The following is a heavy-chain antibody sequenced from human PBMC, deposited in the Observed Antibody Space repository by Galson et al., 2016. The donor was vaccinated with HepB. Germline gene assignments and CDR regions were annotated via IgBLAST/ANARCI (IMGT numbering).Heavy chain of an antibody. CDR1: GGSISTYY. CDR2: IHYTGGT. CDR3: ARVISDPASYYADN. D-gene: IGHD3-10*01. V-gene: IGHV4-59*01. J-gene: IGHJ4*02. Sequence: ATLSLTCTLSGGSISTYYWSWVRQSPGKGLDLIGFIHYTGGTNYNPSLKSRVTMSVDTSKNQFSLNLRSLTAADTGMYYCARVISDPASYYADNWGQGTLVIVSS.